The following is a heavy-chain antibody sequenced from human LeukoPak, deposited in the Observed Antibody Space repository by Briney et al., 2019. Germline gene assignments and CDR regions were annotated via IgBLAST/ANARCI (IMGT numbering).Heavy chain of an antibody. CDR1: GFTFSSYG. D-gene: IGHD5-12*01. CDR3: ARDLGYGVRFDY. Sequence: PGRSLRLSCAASGFTFSSYGMHWVRQAPGKGLERVAVIWYDGSNKYYADSVKGRFTISRDNSKNTLYLQMNSLRAEDTAVYYCARDLGYGVRFDYWGQGTLVTVSS. V-gene: IGHV3-33*01. J-gene: IGHJ4*02. CDR2: IWYDGSNK.